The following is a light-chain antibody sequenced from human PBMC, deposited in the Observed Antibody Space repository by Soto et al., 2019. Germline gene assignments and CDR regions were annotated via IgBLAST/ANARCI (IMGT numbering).Light chain of an antibody. V-gene: IGKV3-15*01. Sequence: EVVMAQSPATLSGSRGERATLSCRASQSVSTNLAWYQQKPGQPPRLLIYGASTRAPGVPARFSGSGSGTEVTLTISSLQSEDFAVYYCQQYNIWPLTFGGGTKVDIK. CDR2: GAS. J-gene: IGKJ4*01. CDR3: QQYNIWPLT. CDR1: QSVSTN.